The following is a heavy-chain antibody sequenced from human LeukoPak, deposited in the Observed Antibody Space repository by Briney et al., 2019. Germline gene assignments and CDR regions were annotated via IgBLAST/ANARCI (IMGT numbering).Heavy chain of an antibody. D-gene: IGHD1-1*01. CDR3: ARSNSAYYFDY. J-gene: IGHJ4*02. CDR2: VYTSGST. V-gene: IGHV4-4*07. CDR1: GGSISGYY. Sequence: SETLSLTCAVSGGSISGYYWSWIRQPAGKGLEWIGRVYTSGSTNYNPSLKSRATMALDTSKNQFSLKLTSVTAADTAVYYCARSNSAYYFDYWGQGTLVTVSS.